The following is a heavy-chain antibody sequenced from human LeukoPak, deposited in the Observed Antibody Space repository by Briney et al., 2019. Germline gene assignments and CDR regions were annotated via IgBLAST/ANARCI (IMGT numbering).Heavy chain of an antibody. CDR1: GFTFSSYS. V-gene: IGHV3-48*01. CDR3: ARGIVGAQGLSEYFQH. Sequence: GGSLRLSCAASGFTFSSYSMNWVRQAPGKGLEWVSYISSSSSTIYYADSVKGRFTISRDSAKNSLYLQMNSLRAEDTTVYYCARGIVGAQGLSEYFQHWGQGTLVTVSS. D-gene: IGHD1-26*01. CDR2: ISSSSSTI. J-gene: IGHJ1*01.